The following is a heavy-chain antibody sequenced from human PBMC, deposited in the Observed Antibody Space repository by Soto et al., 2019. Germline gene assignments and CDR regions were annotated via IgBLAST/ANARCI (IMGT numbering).Heavy chain of an antibody. V-gene: IGHV5-51*01. CDR3: ARHRGSTDYYYGMDV. CDR2: IYPGASDT. Sequence: GESLKISCKGSGYNFTSYWIGWVRQMPGKGLEWMGIIYPGASDTRYSPSFQGQVTISADKSISTAYLQWSSLKALDTAMYYCARHRGSTDYYYGMDVWGQGTTVTVS. D-gene: IGHD6-13*01. CDR1: GYNFTSYW. J-gene: IGHJ6*02.